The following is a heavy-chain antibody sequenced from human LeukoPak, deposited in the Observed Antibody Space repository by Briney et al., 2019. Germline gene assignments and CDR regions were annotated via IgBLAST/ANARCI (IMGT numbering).Heavy chain of an antibody. Sequence: SETLSLTCTVSGVSIRISVPITSSMLYWAWVRQPPGKGLEWIGDISYSGGTYYNPSLRSRVTISEDTSKNQFSLKLSSVTAADTAIYYCVRHAHNPTFDFWGQGTLVTVSS. J-gene: IGHJ4*02. CDR1: GVSIRISVPITSSMLY. V-gene: IGHV4-39*01. D-gene: IGHD1-14*01. CDR3: VRHAHNPTFDF. CDR2: ISYSGGT.